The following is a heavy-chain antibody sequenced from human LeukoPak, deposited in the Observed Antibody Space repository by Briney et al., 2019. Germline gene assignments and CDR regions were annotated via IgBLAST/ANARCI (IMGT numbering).Heavy chain of an antibody. Sequence: PGGSLRLSCAASGFTFTSYTMNWVRQAPRKGLEWVSSITSSGSISYSDSVKGRFTVSRDNAKNSLYLQMNSLRVEDTAVYYCAKEGDCGGDCYPYFDYWGQGTLVTVSS. CDR3: AKEGDCGGDCYPYFDY. D-gene: IGHD2-21*02. J-gene: IGHJ4*02. CDR1: GFTFTSYT. V-gene: IGHV3-69-1*01. CDR2: ITSSGSI.